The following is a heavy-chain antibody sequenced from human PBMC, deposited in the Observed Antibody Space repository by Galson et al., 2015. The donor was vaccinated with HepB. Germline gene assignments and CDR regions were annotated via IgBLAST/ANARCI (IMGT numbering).Heavy chain of an antibody. CDR2: ISPTSTTI. J-gene: IGHJ5*02. Sequence: SLRLSCAATGLTFSSYNMNWVRQAPGKGLEWISFISPTSTTIHYADSVKGRFTISRDNAKNSLFLQMNSLRAEDTAVYYCARGSYASDGPVAWSQGTLVTVSS. D-gene: IGHD2-2*01. CDR1: GLTFSSYN. CDR3: ARGSYASDGPVA. V-gene: IGHV3-48*01.